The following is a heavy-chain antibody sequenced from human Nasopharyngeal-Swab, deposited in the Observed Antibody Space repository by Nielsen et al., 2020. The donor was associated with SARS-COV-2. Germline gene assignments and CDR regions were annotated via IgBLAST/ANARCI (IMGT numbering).Heavy chain of an antibody. CDR1: GFTFSSYG. CDR2: ISYDGSNK. J-gene: IGHJ5*02. D-gene: IGHD6-19*01. Sequence: GGSLRLPCAASGFTFSSYGMHWVRQAPGKGLEWVAVISYDGSNKYYADSVKGRFTISRDNSKNTLYLQMNSLRAEDTAVYYCAKDSQAWLVKSSFWFDPWGQGTLVTVSS. V-gene: IGHV3-30*18. CDR3: AKDSQAWLVKSSFWFDP.